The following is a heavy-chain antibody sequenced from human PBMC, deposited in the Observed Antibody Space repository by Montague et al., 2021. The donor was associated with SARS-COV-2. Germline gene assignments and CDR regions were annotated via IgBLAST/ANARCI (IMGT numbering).Heavy chain of an antibody. D-gene: IGHD3-10*01. CDR1: GGSISSSSYY. CDR3: ASSYYYGSGTYVYNYYMDV. J-gene: IGHJ6*03. Sequence: SETLSLTCTVSGGSISSSSYYWGWIRQPPGKGPEWIGSIYYSGRTYFXPSLKSRLTISVDSSENQFSLRLSSVTAADTAVYYCASSYYYGSGTYVYNYYMDVWGKGTRVTVSS. CDR2: IYYSGRT. V-gene: IGHV4-39*01.